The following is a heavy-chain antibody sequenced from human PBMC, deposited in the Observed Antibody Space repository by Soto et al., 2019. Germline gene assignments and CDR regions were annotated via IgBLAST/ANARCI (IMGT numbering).Heavy chain of an antibody. CDR3: ARGGHVVVVIAALDY. V-gene: IGHV1-46*01. CDR1: GDTFTDYY. CDR2: VNPSGGHT. Sequence: QVQLMQSGAEVKKPGASVKVSCKASGDTFTDYYIHWVRQAPGQGLEWMGTVNPSGGHTTYAQHFLGRVTMTRDTSTSTLYMELTSLRSEDTAVYYCARGGHVVVVIAALDYWGQGTLVTVSS. J-gene: IGHJ4*02. D-gene: IGHD2-21*01.